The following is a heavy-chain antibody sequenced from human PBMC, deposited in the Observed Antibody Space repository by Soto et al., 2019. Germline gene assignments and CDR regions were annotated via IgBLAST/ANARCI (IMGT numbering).Heavy chain of an antibody. V-gene: IGHV3-30-3*01. D-gene: IGHD2-15*01. CDR3: ARTGQDIVVGPLGSWFDT. CDR2: ISYDGSNK. CDR1: GFTFSSYA. J-gene: IGHJ5*02. Sequence: GGSLRLSCAASGFTFSSYAMHWVRQAPGKGLEWVAVISYDGSNKYYADSVKGRFTISRDNSKNTLYLQMNSLRAEDTAVYYCARTGQDIVVGPLGSWFDTWGQGTLVTVSS.